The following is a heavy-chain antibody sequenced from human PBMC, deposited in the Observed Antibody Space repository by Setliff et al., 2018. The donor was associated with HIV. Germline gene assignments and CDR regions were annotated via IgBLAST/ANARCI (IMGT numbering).Heavy chain of an antibody. Sequence: SETLSRRGTVSGGSVTSSTYYWGWIRQPPGKGLEWIGNIYSSGSGRTYYSPSLKSRVTISVDTSKNQFSLKLSSVTAADTAVYYCARRDRSGFYYWYFDLWGRGTLVTVSS. V-gene: IGHV4-39*07. J-gene: IGHJ2*01. CDR3: ARRDRSGFYYWYFDL. D-gene: IGHD3-22*01. CDR1: GGSVTSSTYY. CDR2: IYSSGSGRT.